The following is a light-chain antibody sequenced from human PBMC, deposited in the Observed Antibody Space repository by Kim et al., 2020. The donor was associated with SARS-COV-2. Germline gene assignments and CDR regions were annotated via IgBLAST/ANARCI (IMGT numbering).Light chain of an antibody. CDR2: DAS. V-gene: IGKV1-33*01. J-gene: IGKJ2*01. CDR3: QQYDNLPRYT. CDR1: QDISNY. Sequence: AAVGDKVTITCQASQDISNYLNWYQQKPGKAPKLLIYDASNLETGVPSRFSGSGSGTDFTFTISSLQPEDIATYYCQQYDNLPRYTFGQGTKLEI.